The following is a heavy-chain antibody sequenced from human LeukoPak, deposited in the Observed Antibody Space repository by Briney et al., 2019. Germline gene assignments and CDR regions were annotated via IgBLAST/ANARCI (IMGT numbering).Heavy chain of an antibody. CDR2: IYYSGST. J-gene: IGHJ5*02. CDR1: GGSISSSSYY. D-gene: IGHD5-18*01. Sequence: SETLSLTCTVSGGSISSSSYYWGWIRQPPGKGLEWIGSIYYSGSTYYNPSLKSRVTISVDTSKNQFSLRLSSVTAADTAVYYCARHLTPPPRDSYGYLVGSFDPWGQGTLVTVSS. CDR3: ARHLTPPPRDSYGYLVGSFDP. V-gene: IGHV4-39*01.